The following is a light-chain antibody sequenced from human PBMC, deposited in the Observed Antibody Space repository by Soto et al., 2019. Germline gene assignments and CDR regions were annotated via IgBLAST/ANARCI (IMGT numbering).Light chain of an antibody. Sequence: DIVMTQSPAILSVSLGERATLSCLASQSISDNLAWYQQRSGQAPRLLIYGASTRATGVPARFSGSGSGTEFTLTISSLQSDDFATYYCQQSYSTWTFGQGTKVEIK. CDR1: QSISDN. CDR2: GAS. CDR3: QQSYSTWT. V-gene: IGKV3-15*01. J-gene: IGKJ1*01.